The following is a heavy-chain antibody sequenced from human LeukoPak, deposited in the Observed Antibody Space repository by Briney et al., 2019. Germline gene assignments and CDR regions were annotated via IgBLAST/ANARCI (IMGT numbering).Heavy chain of an antibody. D-gene: IGHD3-3*01. CDR3: AREAVTIFGVVRTQTTKLPHRFDP. CDR2: ISSTSIYI. J-gene: IGHJ5*02. V-gene: IGHV3-21*01. Sequence: PGGSLRLSCAASGFTFSSYSMNWVRQAPGKGLEWVSSISSTSIYIFYADSVKGRFTISRDNAKNSLYLQMNSLRAEDTAVYYCAREAVTIFGVVRTQTTKLPHRFDPWGQGTLVTVSS. CDR1: GFTFSSYS.